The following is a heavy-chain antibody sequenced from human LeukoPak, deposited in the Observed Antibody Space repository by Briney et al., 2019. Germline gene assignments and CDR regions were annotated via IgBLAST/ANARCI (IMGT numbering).Heavy chain of an antibody. CDR3: ARTSYLYWYFDL. Sequence: GGSLRLSCAASGFTFSDYYMSWIRQAPGKGLXXXXYISSSGSTIYYADSVKGRFTISRDNAKNSLYLQMNSLRAEDTAVYYCARTSYLYWYFDLWGRGTLVTVSS. CDR1: GFTFSDYY. J-gene: IGHJ2*01. CDR2: ISSSGSTI. V-gene: IGHV3-11*01. D-gene: IGHD1-26*01.